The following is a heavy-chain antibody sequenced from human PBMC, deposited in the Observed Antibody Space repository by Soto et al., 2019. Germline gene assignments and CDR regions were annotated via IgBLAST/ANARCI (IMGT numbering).Heavy chain of an antibody. CDR2: FFIGGNT. V-gene: IGHV4-39*01. D-gene: IGHD4-4*01. CDR3: ARHWLQSWFDP. CDR1: GGSISSSTYY. Sequence: SETLSLTCTVSGGSISSSTYYWGWMRQPPGKGLEWIASFFIGGNTYYNPSLKSRVTISVDTSKNQFSLKLSSVTAADTAVYYCARHWLQSWFDPWGQGTLVTVSS. J-gene: IGHJ5*02.